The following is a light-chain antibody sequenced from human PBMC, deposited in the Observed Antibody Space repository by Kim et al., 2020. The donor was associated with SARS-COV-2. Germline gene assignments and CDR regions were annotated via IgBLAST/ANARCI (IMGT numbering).Light chain of an antibody. CDR3: QHYNDWPPTWT. V-gene: IGKV3-15*01. Sequence: PGGSATRTCRASQSVRSNLAWYQQRPGQAPRPLIDGASTRAAGVPARFSGSGSGTEFTLTISSLQSEDFAVYYCQHYNDWPPTWTFGQGTKVDIK. CDR2: GAS. J-gene: IGKJ1*01. CDR1: QSVRSN.